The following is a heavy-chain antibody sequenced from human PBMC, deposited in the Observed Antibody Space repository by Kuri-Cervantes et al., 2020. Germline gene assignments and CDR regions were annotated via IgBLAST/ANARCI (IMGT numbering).Heavy chain of an antibody. CDR2: ISYDGSNK. V-gene: IGHV3-30*03. J-gene: IGHJ6*02. D-gene: IGHD3-10*01. CDR3: ARDLERLWFGELYSYYYYGMDV. CDR1: GFTFSSYG. Sequence: GESLKISCAASGFTFSSYGMHWVRQAPGKGLEWVAVISYDGSNKYYADSVKGRFTISRDNSKNTLYLQMNSLRAEDTAVYYCARDLERLWFGELYSYYYYGMDVWGQGTTVTVSS.